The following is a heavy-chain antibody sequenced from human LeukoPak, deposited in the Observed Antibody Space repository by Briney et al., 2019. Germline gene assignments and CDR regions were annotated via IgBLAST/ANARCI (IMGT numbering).Heavy chain of an antibody. J-gene: IGHJ3*02. CDR3: ARTVGTTVVTRSGAFDI. Sequence: ASVKVSCKASGGTFSSYAISWVRQAPGQGLEWMGRIIPILGIANYAQKFQGRVTITADKSTSTAYMELSSLRSEDTAVYYCARTVGTTVVTRSGAFDIWGQGTMVTVSS. V-gene: IGHV1-69*04. CDR2: IIPILGIA. D-gene: IGHD4-23*01. CDR1: GGTFSSYA.